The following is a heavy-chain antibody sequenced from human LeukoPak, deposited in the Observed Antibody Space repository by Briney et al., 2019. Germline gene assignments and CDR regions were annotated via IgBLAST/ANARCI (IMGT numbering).Heavy chain of an antibody. Sequence: GSLRLSCAASGFTFSNSWMSWVRQPPGKDLEWIGTIYYRGSTYYNPSLKSRVTMSVDTSKNQFSLRLSSVTAADTAVYYCARQRITVPNWFDPWGQGTLVTVSS. CDR3: ARQRITVPNWFDP. J-gene: IGHJ5*02. V-gene: IGHV4-59*04. CDR1: GFTFSNSW. D-gene: IGHD3-10*01. CDR2: IYYRGST.